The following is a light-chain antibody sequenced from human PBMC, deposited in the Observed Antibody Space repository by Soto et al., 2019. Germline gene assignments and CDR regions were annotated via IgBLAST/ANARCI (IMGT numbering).Light chain of an antibody. CDR2: GAS. V-gene: IGKV3-20*01. Sequence: EIVLTQSPGTLSLSPGEGATLSCRASQSVNSDSLAWYQQKPGQAPRLLMSGASTRATGIPDRFRGSGSGTYFTLTISILEPADFAVYWCQQYGSSLTFGQGTKVEIK. CDR3: QQYGSSLT. J-gene: IGKJ1*01. CDR1: QSVNSDS.